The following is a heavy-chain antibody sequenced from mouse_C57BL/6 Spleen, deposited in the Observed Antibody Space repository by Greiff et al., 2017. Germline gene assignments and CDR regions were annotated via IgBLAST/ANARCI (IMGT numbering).Heavy chain of an antibody. CDR1: GYTFTSYW. J-gene: IGHJ4*01. Sequence: QVQLQQPGAELVKPGASVKMSCKASGYTFTSYWITWVKQRPGQGLEWIGDIYPGSGSTNYNAKLQSKATLTVETTSSTAYMQLSSLTSEDSAVYYWARALRLSYYSMDYWGQGTTVTVSS. V-gene: IGHV1-55*01. D-gene: IGHD3-2*02. CDR3: ARALRLSYYSMDY. CDR2: IYPGSGST.